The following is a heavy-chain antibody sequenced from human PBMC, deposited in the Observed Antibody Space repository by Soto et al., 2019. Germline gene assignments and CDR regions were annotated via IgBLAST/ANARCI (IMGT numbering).Heavy chain of an antibody. D-gene: IGHD5-18*01. CDR2: ITSGSSCI. J-gene: IGHJ6*02. CDR3: ANRDTSMVTRYYYGMDV. Sequence: PGGSLRLSCAASGFTFSGYTMNWVRQAPGKGLEWVSSITSGSSCIYYADSVKGRFTISRDNSKNTLYLQMNSLRAEDTAVYYCANRDTSMVTRYYYGMDVWGQGTTVTVSS. V-gene: IGHV3-21*04. CDR1: GFTFSGYT.